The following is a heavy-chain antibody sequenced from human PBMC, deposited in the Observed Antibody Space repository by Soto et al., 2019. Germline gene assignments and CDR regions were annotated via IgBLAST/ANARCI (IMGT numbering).Heavy chain of an antibody. CDR1: GGSISSSNYY. CDR2: VYYNGFT. Sequence: QLQLRESGPGLVKPSETLSLTCTVSGGSISSSNYYWAWIRQSPGKGLEWIGSVYYNGFTYYNPSLKSSVPLSADTSKNPFSLKLTSVTAADTAVYYCARMGDFWSGPGELDPWGQGTLVTVSS. CDR3: ARMGDFWSGPGELDP. J-gene: IGHJ5*02. V-gene: IGHV4-39*01. D-gene: IGHD3-3*01.